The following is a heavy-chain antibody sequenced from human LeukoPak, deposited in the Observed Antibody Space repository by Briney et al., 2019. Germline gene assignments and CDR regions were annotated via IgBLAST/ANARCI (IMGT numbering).Heavy chain of an antibody. J-gene: IGHJ4*02. V-gene: IGHV3-74*01. Sequence: GGSLRLPCAASGFTFSHYWMHWVRHAPGKGLEWVSRINERATIISYADSVKGRFTISRGNARNTLYLQMNRSTAEDTAVYYCVRDLILVWTPGDDFDHWGQGTLITVSS. CDR1: GFTFSHYW. CDR2: INERATII. CDR3: VRDLILVWTPGDDFDH. D-gene: IGHD3-16*01.